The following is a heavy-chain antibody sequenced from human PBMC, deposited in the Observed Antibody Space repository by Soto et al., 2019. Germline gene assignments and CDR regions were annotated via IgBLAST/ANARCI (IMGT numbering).Heavy chain of an antibody. Sequence: SETLSLTCAVYGGSFSGYYWSWIRQPPGKGLEWIGEINHSGSTNYNPSLKSRVTISVDTSKNQFSLKLSSVTAADTAVYYCARGGEMATPTDYWGQGTLVTVSS. CDR1: GGSFSGYY. D-gene: IGHD5-12*01. CDR2: INHSGST. J-gene: IGHJ4*02. CDR3: ARGGEMATPTDY. V-gene: IGHV4-34*01.